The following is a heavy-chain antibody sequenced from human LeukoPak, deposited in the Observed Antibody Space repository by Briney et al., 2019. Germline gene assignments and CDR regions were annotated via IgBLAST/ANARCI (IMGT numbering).Heavy chain of an antibody. CDR2: ISAYNGNT. CDR1: GYTFTGYY. J-gene: IGHJ4*02. V-gene: IGHV1-18*04. Sequence: ASVKVSCKASGYTFTGYYMHWVRQAPGQGLEWMGWISAYNGNTNYAQKLQGRVTMTTDTSTSTAYMELRSLRSDDTAVYYCARGRHYDILTGPSVWGQGTLVTVSS. CDR3: ARGRHYDILTGPSV. D-gene: IGHD3-9*01.